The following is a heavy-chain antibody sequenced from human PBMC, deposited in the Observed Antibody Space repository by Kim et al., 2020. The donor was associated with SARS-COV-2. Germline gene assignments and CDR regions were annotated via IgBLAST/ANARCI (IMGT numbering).Heavy chain of an antibody. J-gene: IGHJ4*02. CDR3: TTDLHDYGDYDY. Sequence: GGSLRLSCAASGFTFSNAWMSWVRQAPGKGLEWVGRIKSKTDGWTTDYAAPVKGRFTISRDDSKNTLYLQINSLKTEDTAVYYCTTDLHDYGDYDYWGQG. CDR1: GFTFSNAW. V-gene: IGHV3-15*01. D-gene: IGHD4-17*01. CDR2: IKSKTDGWTT.